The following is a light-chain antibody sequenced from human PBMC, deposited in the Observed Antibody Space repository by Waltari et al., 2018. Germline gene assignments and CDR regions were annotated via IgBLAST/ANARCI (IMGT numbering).Light chain of an antibody. CDR1: QSISSR. V-gene: IGKV1-5*03. CDR2: KAS. CDR3: QQYNSYPRT. J-gene: IGKJ1*01. Sequence: DIQMTQSPSTLSASVGDRVTITCRASQSISSRLAWYQQKPGKAPKLMIYKASSLESGVPTMFSGIGSGTEFTLTISSLQPDEFATYYCQQYNSYPRTFGQGTKVEIK.